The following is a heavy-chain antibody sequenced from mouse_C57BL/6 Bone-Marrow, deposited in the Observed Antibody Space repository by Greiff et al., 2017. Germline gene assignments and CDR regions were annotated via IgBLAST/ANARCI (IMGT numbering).Heavy chain of an antibody. D-gene: IGHD1-1*01. CDR1: GFSLTSYG. J-gene: IGHJ3*01. V-gene: IGHV2-6*01. CDR3: ASEYYGSSLAY. CDR2: IWGVGSQ. Sequence: VKLMESGPGLVAPSPSLSITCTVSGFSLTSYGVDWVRQSPGKGLEWLGVIWGVGSQNYNSALNSRLSISKDNSKSQVFLKMNSLQTDDTAMYYCASEYYGSSLAYWGQGTLVTVSA.